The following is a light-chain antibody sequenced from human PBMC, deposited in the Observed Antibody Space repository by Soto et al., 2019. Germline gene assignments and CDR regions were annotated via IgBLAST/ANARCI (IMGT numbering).Light chain of an antibody. J-gene: IGKJ4*01. CDR2: GAL. CDR1: QNINSN. CDR3: QQYKDWPPLT. V-gene: IGKV3D-15*01. Sequence: EILMTQSPLTLSVSPGEGATLSCRTSQNINSNLAWYQQRPGQAPRVLIYGALSRASGIPDRFSGSRSGTDFTPTINRLEPDDFAVYYCQQYKDWPPLTFGGGTKVVSK.